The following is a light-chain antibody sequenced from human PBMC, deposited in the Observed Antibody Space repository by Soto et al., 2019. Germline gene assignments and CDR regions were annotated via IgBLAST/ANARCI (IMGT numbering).Light chain of an antibody. CDR3: QSYDTSLSGSVV. CDR1: SSNIGAGYD. Sequence: QAVLTQPPSVSGAPGQRVTISCTGSSSNIGAGYDVHWYQQLPGTAPKLLIYGNNNRPSGAPDQFSGSKSGTSASLAITGLQAEDEADYYCQSYDTSLSGSVVFGGGTQLTVL. J-gene: IGLJ2*01. V-gene: IGLV1-40*01. CDR2: GNN.